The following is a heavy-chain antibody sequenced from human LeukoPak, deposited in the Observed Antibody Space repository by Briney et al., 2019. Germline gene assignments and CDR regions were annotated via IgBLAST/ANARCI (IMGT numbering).Heavy chain of an antibody. V-gene: IGHV3-74*01. Sequence: GGSLRLSCAASGFTLSNHWMHWVRQAPGKGLVWVSRINNDGTITTYADSVKGRFTISRDNAKNTLYLQMNSLRVEDTAVYYCAGSKNFDYWGQGTLVTVSS. CDR1: GFTLSNHW. CDR3: AGSKNFDY. D-gene: IGHD2-15*01. J-gene: IGHJ4*02. CDR2: INNDGTIT.